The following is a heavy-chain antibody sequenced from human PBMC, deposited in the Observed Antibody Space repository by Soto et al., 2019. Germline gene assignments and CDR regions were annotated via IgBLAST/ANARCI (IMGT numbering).Heavy chain of an antibody. CDR2: ISYDGSNK. V-gene: IGHV3-30*18. Sequence: QVQLVESGGGVVQPGRSLRLSCAASGFTFSSYGMHWVRQAPGKGLEWVAVISYDGSNKYYADSVKGRFTISRDNSKNTLYLQMNSLRAEDTAVYYCAKDTHPVYYYGMDVWGQGTTVTVSS. CDR3: AKDTHPVYYYGMDV. CDR1: GFTFSSYG. D-gene: IGHD2-15*01. J-gene: IGHJ6*02.